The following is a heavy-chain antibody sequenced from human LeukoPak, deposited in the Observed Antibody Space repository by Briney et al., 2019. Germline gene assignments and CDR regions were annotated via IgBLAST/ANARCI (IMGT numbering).Heavy chain of an antibody. D-gene: IGHD3-10*01. Sequence: PSETLSPTCAVYGASFSNYYWSWIRQPPGKGLEWIGETDHSGSTKCNPSLKGRVTISLDTSKNQFSLDLTSVTAADTGVGSYNWFDPWGQGTLVTVSS. V-gene: IGHV4-34*01. CDR3: NWFDP. CDR2: TDHSGST. CDR1: GASFSNYY. J-gene: IGHJ5*02.